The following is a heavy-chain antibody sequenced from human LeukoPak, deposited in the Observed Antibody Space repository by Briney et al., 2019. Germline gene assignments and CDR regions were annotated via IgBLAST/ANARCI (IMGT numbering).Heavy chain of an antibody. CDR2: IYTSGST. V-gene: IGHV4-59*10. Sequence: PSETLSLTCAVYGGSFSGYYWSWIRQPAGKGLEWIGRIYTSGSTNYNPSLKSRVTMSVDTSKNQFSLKLSSVTAADTAVYYCARDTYYYDSSGYRFDYWGQGTLVTVSS. D-gene: IGHD3-22*01. CDR3: ARDTYYYDSSGYRFDY. J-gene: IGHJ4*02. CDR1: GGSFSGYY.